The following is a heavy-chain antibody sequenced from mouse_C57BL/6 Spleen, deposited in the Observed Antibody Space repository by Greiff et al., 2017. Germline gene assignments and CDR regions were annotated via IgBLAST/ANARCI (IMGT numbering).Heavy chain of an antibody. CDR2: IYPRDGST. J-gene: IGHJ2*01. V-gene: IGHV1-78*01. CDR1: GYTFTDYT. Sequence: VQLQQSDAELVKPGASVKISCKVSGYTFTDYTIHWMKQRPEQGLEWIGYIYPRDGSTKYNEKLKGKATLTADKSSRTAYMQLNSLTSEDSAVYFCARDSNYLYYFDYWGQGTTLTVSS. D-gene: IGHD2-5*01. CDR3: ARDSNYLYYFDY.